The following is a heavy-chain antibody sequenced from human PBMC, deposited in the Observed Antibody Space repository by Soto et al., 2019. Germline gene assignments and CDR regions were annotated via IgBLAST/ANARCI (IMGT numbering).Heavy chain of an antibody. Sequence: SLRLSCAASGFTFSNYGMSWLRQAPGKGLEWISAISGSEGTTYYRDSVKGRFIISRDNSKSTVYLRINSLKIEDTAVYYCAKAPANVPWWFAPWGQGTLVTVSS. CDR1: GFTFSNYG. V-gene: IGHV3-23*01. J-gene: IGHJ5*02. CDR2: ISGSEGTT. CDR3: AKAPANVPWWFAP.